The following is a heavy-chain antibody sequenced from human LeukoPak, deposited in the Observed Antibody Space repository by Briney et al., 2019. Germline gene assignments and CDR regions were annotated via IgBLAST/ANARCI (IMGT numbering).Heavy chain of an antibody. CDR1: GGSISSGDYY. V-gene: IGHV4-30-4*01. CDR3: ARVMEPTVTTAIDY. D-gene: IGHD4-17*01. CDR2: IYYSGST. J-gene: IGHJ4*02. Sequence: SETLSLTCTVSGGSISSGDYYWSWIRQPPGKGLEWIGYIYYSGSTYYNPSLKSRVTISVDTSKNQFSLKLSSVTAADTAVYYCARVMEPTVTTAIDYWGQGTLVTASS.